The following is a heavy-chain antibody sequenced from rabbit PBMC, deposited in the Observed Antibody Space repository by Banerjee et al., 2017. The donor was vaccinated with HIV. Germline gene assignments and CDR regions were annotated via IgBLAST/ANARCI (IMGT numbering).Heavy chain of an antibody. J-gene: IGHJ6*01. CDR3: ARRSYSTGWGTGL. CDR1: GFSFSSSYW. CDR2: IDAGSSDST. Sequence: QSLEESGGDLVKPGASLTLTCTASGFSFSSSYWICWVRQAPGKGLEWIACIDAGSSDSTWYASWAKGPFTISKTSSTTVTLEMTSLTAADTATYFCARRSYSTGWGTGLWGPGTLVTVS. V-gene: IGHV1S40*01. D-gene: IGHD4-1*01.